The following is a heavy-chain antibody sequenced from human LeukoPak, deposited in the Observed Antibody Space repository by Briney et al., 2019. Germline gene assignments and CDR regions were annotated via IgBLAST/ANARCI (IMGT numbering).Heavy chain of an antibody. CDR1: GYTFTRYG. Sequence: GASVKVSCKASGYTFTRYGISWVRQAPGQGLEWLGWISAYDGNTNYEQKFQGRVTMTRDTSISTAYMELSRLRSDDTAVYYCARDSGSYCFDYWGQGTLVTVSS. CDR2: ISAYDGNT. V-gene: IGHV1-18*01. CDR3: ARDSGSYCFDY. D-gene: IGHD1-26*01. J-gene: IGHJ4*02.